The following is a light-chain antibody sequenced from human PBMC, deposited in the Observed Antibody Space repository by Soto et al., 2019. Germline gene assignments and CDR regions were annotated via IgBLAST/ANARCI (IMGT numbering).Light chain of an antibody. J-gene: IGKJ5*01. CDR2: DAS. V-gene: IGKV1-5*01. CDR1: QSISRW. Sequence: IHLTQSPSTLSASVGDRVTITCRASQSISRWLAWYQQKPGKAPQALIYDASSLKSGVPSRFSGNGSGTEFTLTISSLQPDDFATYYCQQYNTYSTFGQGTRLEI. CDR3: QQYNTYST.